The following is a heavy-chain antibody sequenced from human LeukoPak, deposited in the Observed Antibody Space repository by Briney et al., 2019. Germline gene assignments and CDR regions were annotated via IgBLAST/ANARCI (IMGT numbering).Heavy chain of an antibody. CDR2: ITPNSGGT. CDR3: ARRPSKYYDILTGYYRSEFDY. V-gene: IGHV1-2*02. Sequence: ASVKVSCKASGYTFTGYYMHWVRQAPGQGLEWMGWITPNSGGTNYAQKFQGRVTMTRDTAISTAYMELSRLRSDDTAVYYCARRPSKYYDILTGYYRSEFDYWGQGTLVTVSS. J-gene: IGHJ4*02. D-gene: IGHD3-9*01. CDR1: GYTFTGYY.